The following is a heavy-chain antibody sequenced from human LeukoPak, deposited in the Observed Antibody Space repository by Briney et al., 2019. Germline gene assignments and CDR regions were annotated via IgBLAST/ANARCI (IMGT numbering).Heavy chain of an antibody. CDR2: ISSSSSTI. CDR3: ARDLVVVPAAIPQAFDI. D-gene: IGHD2-2*02. V-gene: IGHV3-48*01. CDR1: GFTFSSYS. Sequence: PGGSLRLSCAASGFTFSSYSMNWVRQAPGRGLEWVSYISSSSSTIYYADSVKGRFTISRDNAKNSLYLQMNSLRAEDTAVYYCARDLVVVPAAIPQAFDIWGQGTMVTVSS. J-gene: IGHJ3*02.